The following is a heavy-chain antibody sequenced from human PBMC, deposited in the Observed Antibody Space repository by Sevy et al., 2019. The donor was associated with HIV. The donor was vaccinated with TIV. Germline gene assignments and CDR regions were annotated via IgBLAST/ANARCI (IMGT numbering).Heavy chain of an antibody. CDR3: ITDPAYRGYDEEVINYYFYGMDV. Sequence: GGSLRLSCTASGFTFSSAWMSWVRQAPGKGLEWVGRIKSEFDGGAIDYAAPVKGRFTISREESKNTRYLQMNSLKTEDPAVYYCITDPAYRGYDEEVINYYFYGMDVWGQGTTVTVSS. V-gene: IGHV3-15*01. CDR1: GFTFSSAW. D-gene: IGHD5-12*01. J-gene: IGHJ6*02. CDR2: IKSEFDGGAI.